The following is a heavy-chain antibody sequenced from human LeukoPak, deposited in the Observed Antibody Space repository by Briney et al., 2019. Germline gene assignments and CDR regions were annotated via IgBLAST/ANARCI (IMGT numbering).Heavy chain of an antibody. CDR1: AFTFSSYW. J-gene: IGHJ4*02. V-gene: IGHV3-7*01. Sequence: GGSLRLSCAASAFTFSSYWMSWVRQAPGKGLEWVANIKQDGSEKYYVDSVKGRFTISRDNAKNSLYLQMNSLRAEDTAVYYCARQKYGDEEYYFDYWGQGTLVTVSS. D-gene: IGHD4-17*01. CDR2: IKQDGSEK. CDR3: ARQKYGDEEYYFDY.